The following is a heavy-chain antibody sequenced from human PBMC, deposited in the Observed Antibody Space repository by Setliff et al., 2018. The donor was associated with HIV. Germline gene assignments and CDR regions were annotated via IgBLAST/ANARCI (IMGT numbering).Heavy chain of an antibody. CDR1: GGSIRSGSDY. CDR2: IYTSGST. J-gene: IGHJ6*03. D-gene: IGHD3-9*01. Sequence: SETLSLTCTVSGGSIRSGSDYWSWIRQPAGKGLEWIGHIYTSGSTKYNPSLKSRATISEDRSKNYFSLRLTSVTAADTAVYFCARGTVFSGYYYYYYYMDVWGKGATVTVSS. CDR3: ARGTVFSGYYYYYYYMDV. V-gene: IGHV4-61*09.